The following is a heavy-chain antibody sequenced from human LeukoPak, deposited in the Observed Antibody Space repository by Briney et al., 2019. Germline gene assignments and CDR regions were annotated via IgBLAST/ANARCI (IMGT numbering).Heavy chain of an antibody. J-gene: IGHJ4*02. CDR1: GFTFSSYA. V-gene: IGHV3-30-3*01. Sequence: GRSLTLSCAASGFTFSSYARHWFRQAPGKGLDGLAVISLDGSNKYYPASVKGRSPITRNNSKNTLYLQMNSLRAEDTAVYYCAREPAFDYWGQGTLVTVSS. D-gene: IGHD6-25*01. CDR2: ISLDGSNK. CDR3: AREPAFDY.